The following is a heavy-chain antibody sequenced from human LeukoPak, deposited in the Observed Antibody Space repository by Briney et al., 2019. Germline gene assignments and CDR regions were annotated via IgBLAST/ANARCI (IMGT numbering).Heavy chain of an antibody. V-gene: IGHV1-69*13. CDR2: IIPLFGTA. J-gene: IGHJ3*02. CDR1: GDTFTSFS. CDR3: ASPYDYGDHYLDALHI. D-gene: IGHD4-17*01. Sequence: ASVKVSCTASGDTFTSFSISWVRQAPGQGLEWMGRIIPLFGTADYAQRYQGRVTISADHSLNTAYLELSSLTSEDTAVYYCASPYDYGDHYLDALHIWGQGTIVTVSS.